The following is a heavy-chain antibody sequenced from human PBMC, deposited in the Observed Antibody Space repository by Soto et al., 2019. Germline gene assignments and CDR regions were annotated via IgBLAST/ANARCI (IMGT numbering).Heavy chain of an antibody. CDR3: ARSEWLVPNYYYGMDV. Sequence: KVSCKASGGTFSSYAISWVRQAPGQGLEWMGGIIPIFGTANHAQKFQGRVTITADESTSTAYMELSSLRSEDTAVYYCARSEWLVPNYYYGMDVWGQGTTVTVSS. CDR1: GGTFSSYA. J-gene: IGHJ6*02. D-gene: IGHD6-19*01. CDR2: IIPIFGTA. V-gene: IGHV1-69*01.